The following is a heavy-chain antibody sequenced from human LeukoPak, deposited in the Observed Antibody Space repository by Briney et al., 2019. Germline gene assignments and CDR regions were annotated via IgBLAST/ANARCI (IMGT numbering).Heavy chain of an antibody. Sequence: GGSLRLSCAASGFTFSSYRMSWVRQAPGKGLEWVANIKQDGSEKYYVDSVKGRFTISRDNAKNSLYLQMNSLRAEDTAVYYCASTKNYGGNPSDYWGQGTLVTVSS. V-gene: IGHV3-7*01. D-gene: IGHD4-23*01. CDR3: ASTKNYGGNPSDY. CDR2: IKQDGSEK. CDR1: GFTFSSYR. J-gene: IGHJ4*02.